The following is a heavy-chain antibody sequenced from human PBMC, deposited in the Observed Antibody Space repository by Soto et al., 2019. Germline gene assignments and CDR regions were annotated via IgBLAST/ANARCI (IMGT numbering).Heavy chain of an antibody. CDR3: ARDIAAALGAWFDP. D-gene: IGHD6-13*01. Sequence: KPSETLSLTCTVSGGSLSRGDLYWSWIREPPGKGLEWIGYIYYTGTTQYNPSLRSRVAMSLDTSKNQFSLKLSSVTAADTAVYYCARDIAAALGAWFDPWGQGTLVTVSS. V-gene: IGHV4-30-4*01. J-gene: IGHJ5*02. CDR1: GGSLSRGDLY. CDR2: IYYTGTT.